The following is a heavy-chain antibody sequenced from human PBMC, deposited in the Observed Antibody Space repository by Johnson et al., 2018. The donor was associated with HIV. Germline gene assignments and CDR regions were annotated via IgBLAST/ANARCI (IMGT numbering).Heavy chain of an antibody. D-gene: IGHD3-10*01. CDR3: TRGWGYAFDV. CDR2: INTDGSST. Sequence: VQLVESGGGVVRPGGSLRLSCAASGFTFSSYDMHWVRQAPGKGLVWVSRINTDGSSTSYADSVTGRFTFSRDNSKNTLYLQMNSLRAEDTAVYYCTRGWGYAFDVWGQGTMVTVSS. CDR1: GFTFSSYD. V-gene: IGHV3-74*02. J-gene: IGHJ3*01.